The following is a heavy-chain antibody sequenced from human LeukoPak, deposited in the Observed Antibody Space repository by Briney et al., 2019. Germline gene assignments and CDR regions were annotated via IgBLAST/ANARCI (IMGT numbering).Heavy chain of an antibody. J-gene: IGHJ6*03. CDR1: GGSISGYY. D-gene: IGHD3-3*01. Sequence: SETLSLTCTVSGGSISGYYWVWIRQPPGKGLEWIGYIYYSGNTNYNPSLKSRVTISVDTSKNQFSLKLSSVTAADTAVYYCARIPYAYYDFWSGSYDYMDVWGKGTTVTVSS. CDR3: ARIPYAYYDFWSGSYDYMDV. CDR2: IYYSGNT. V-gene: IGHV4-59*01.